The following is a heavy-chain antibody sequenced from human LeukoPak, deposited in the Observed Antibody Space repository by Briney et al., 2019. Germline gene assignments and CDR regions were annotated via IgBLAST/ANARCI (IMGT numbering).Heavy chain of an antibody. CDR1: GGSFSGYY. D-gene: IGHD3-22*01. V-gene: IGHV4-34*01. Sequence: SETPSLTCAVYGGSFSGYYWSWIRQPPGKGLEWIGEINHSGSTNYNPSLKSRVTISVDTSKNQFSLKLSSVTAADTAVYYCARLNSGYPYYFDYWGQGTLVTVSS. J-gene: IGHJ4*02. CDR2: INHSGST. CDR3: ARLNSGYPYYFDY.